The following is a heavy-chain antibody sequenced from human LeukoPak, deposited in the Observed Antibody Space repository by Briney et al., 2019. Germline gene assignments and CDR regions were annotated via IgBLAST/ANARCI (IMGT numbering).Heavy chain of an antibody. CDR2: MHYSGST. Sequence: SETLSLTCTVSGGSISSYYWSWIRQPPGKGLGWIGYMHYSGSTNYNPSLKSRVTISVDTSKNHFSLELSSVTAADTAVYYCARWILYSSGSYSDYWGQGTLVTVPS. CDR3: ARWILYSSGSYSDY. D-gene: IGHD3-10*01. V-gene: IGHV4-59*01. CDR1: GGSISSYY. J-gene: IGHJ4*02.